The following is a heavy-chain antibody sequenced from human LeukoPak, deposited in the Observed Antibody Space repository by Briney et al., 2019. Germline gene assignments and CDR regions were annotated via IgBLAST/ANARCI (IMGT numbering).Heavy chain of an antibody. CDR1: GGSISSYY. CDR2: IFYSGGS. D-gene: IGHD5-18*01. CDR3: ARLDSPPDAFDI. J-gene: IGHJ3*02. V-gene: IGHV4-59*08. Sequence: PSGTLSLTCTVSGGSISSYYWTWIRQPPGKGLEWIGYIFYSGGSNYNPSLKSRVTISVDTSKNHFSLKLSSVTAADTAVYYCARLDSPPDAFDIWGQGTMVTVSS.